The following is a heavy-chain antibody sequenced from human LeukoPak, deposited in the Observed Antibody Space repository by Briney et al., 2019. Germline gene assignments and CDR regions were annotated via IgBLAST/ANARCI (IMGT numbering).Heavy chain of an antibody. CDR1: GFTFSSYA. V-gene: IGHV3-23*01. CDR3: AKDPARPYYFDY. Sequence: PGGSLRLSCAASGFTFSSYAMSWVRQAPGKGLEWVSAISGSGGSTYYADSVKGRFTISRDNSKNTLYLQMNSLRAGDTAVYYCAKDPARPYYFDYWGQGTLVTVSS. CDR2: ISGSGGST. J-gene: IGHJ4*02. D-gene: IGHD6-6*01.